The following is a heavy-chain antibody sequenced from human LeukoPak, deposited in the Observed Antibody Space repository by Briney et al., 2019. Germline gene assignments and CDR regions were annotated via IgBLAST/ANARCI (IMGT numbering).Heavy chain of an antibody. J-gene: IGHJ4*02. CDR1: GGSISSYY. CDR2: IYYSGST. CDR3: ARGRTLGGVIVEFDY. Sequence: PSETLSLTCTVSGGSISSYYWSWIRQPPGKGLEWIGYIYYSGSTNYNPSLKSRVTISVDTSKNQFSLKLSSVTAADTAVYYCARGRTLGGVIVEFDYWGQGTLVTVSS. D-gene: IGHD3-16*02. V-gene: IGHV4-59*01.